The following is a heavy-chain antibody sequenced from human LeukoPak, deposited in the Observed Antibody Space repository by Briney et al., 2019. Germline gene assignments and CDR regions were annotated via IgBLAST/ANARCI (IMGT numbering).Heavy chain of an antibody. J-gene: IGHJ5*02. Sequence: GGSLRLSCAASGFIFSSYTMHWVCQAPGKGLEWVAVISYDGSNKYYTDSVKGRFTISRDNSKNTLYLQMNSLRAEDTAVYYCARGVGANHDWFDPWGQGTLVTVSS. V-gene: IGHV3-30-3*01. CDR1: GFIFSSYT. CDR3: ARGVGANHDWFDP. D-gene: IGHD1-14*01. CDR2: ISYDGSNK.